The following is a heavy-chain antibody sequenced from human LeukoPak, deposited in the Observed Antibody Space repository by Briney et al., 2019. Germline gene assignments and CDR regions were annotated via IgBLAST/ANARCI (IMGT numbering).Heavy chain of an antibody. V-gene: IGHV3-23*01. J-gene: IGHJ4*02. D-gene: IGHD3-3*01. Sequence: GGSPRLSCAAPGFTFSSYAMSWVRQAPGKGREWVSAISGSGGSTYYADSVTGRFTISRDNSKNTLYLQMNSLRAEDTAVYYCAKDYDFWSGLGFFDYWGQGTLVTVSS. CDR2: ISGSGGST. CDR3: AKDYDFWSGLGFFDY. CDR1: GFTFSSYA.